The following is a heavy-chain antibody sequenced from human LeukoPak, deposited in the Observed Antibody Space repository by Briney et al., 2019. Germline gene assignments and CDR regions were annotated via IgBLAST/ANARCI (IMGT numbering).Heavy chain of an antibody. D-gene: IGHD2-21*02. CDR3: TSVTGVALDY. V-gene: IGHV1-18*01. CDR2: ISAYNGNT. Sequence: GAPVKVSCKASGYTFTSYGISWVRQAPGQGLEWMGWISAYNGNTNYAQKLQGRVTMTTDTSTSTAYMELRSLRSDDTAVYYCTSVTGVALDYWGQGTLVTVSS. CDR1: GYTFTSYG. J-gene: IGHJ4*02.